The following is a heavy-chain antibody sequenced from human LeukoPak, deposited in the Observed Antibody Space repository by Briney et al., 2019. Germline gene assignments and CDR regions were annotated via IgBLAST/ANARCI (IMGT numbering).Heavy chain of an antibody. Sequence: SETLSLTCSVSGGSISSGYYWGWIRQPPGKGLEWIGSIYHSGSTYYNPSLKSRVTISLDTSKNQFSLKLSSVTAADTAVYYCARLLDTVVIGDYWGQGTLVTVSS. CDR2: IYHSGST. J-gene: IGHJ4*02. V-gene: IGHV4-38-2*01. CDR1: GGSISSGYY. D-gene: IGHD2-21*01. CDR3: ARLLDTVVIGDY.